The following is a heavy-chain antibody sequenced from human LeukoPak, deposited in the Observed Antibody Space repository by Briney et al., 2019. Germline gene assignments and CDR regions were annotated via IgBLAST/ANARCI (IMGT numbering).Heavy chain of an antibody. Sequence: SETLSLTCAVYGGSFSGYYWSWIRQPPGKGLEWIGYIYYSGSTNYNPSLKSRVTISVDTSKNQFSLNLSSVTAADTAVYYCARGDGYNFYYWGQGTLVTVSS. V-gene: IGHV4-59*01. CDR3: ARGDGYNFYY. J-gene: IGHJ4*02. CDR1: GGSFSGYY. D-gene: IGHD5-24*01. CDR2: IYYSGST.